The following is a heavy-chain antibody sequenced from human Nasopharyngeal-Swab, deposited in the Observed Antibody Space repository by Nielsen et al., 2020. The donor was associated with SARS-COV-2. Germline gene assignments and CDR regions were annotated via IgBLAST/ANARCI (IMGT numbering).Heavy chain of an antibody. CDR2: LTSDGAST. CDR1: GCTFSSYG. Sequence: GGSLRRSCAAAGCTFSSYGMSWVRQAPGKGLEWVSGLTSDGASTDYADYVKGRFTISRDTSKNTVYMQMNSLRAEDTAVYYCAKKVDGWYGFDYWGQGTLVTVSS. D-gene: IGHD6-19*01. V-gene: IGHV3-23*01. CDR3: AKKVDGWYGFDY. J-gene: IGHJ4*02.